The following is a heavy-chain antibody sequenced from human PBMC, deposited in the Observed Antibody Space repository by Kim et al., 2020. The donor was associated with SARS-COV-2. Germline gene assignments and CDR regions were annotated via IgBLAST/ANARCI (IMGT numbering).Heavy chain of an antibody. CDR3: ARDYHGEQQLPYYYYGMDV. V-gene: IGHV1-18*01. CDR2: ISAYNGNT. CDR1: GYTFTSYG. D-gene: IGHD6-13*01. Sequence: ASVKVSCKASGYTFTSYGISWVRQAPGQGLEWMGWISAYNGNTNYAQKLQGRVTMTTDTSTSTAYMELRSLRSDDTAVYYCARDYHGEQQLPYYYYGMDVWGQGTTVTVSS. J-gene: IGHJ6*02.